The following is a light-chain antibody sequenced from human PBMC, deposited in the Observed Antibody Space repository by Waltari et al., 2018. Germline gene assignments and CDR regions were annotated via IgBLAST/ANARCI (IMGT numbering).Light chain of an antibody. Sequence: IVLTQSPGTLSLSPGERATLSCRASQSVSSNYLAWYQQKPGRAPRPLIYGASSRATGIPDRFSGSESGTDFTLTISRLEPEDFAVYYCQHYASSPPTFGQGTKVEIK. CDR2: GAS. CDR1: QSVSSNY. J-gene: IGKJ1*01. CDR3: QHYASSPPT. V-gene: IGKV3-20*01.